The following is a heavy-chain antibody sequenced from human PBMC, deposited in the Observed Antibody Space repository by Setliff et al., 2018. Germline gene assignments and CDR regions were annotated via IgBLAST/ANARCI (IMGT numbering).Heavy chain of an antibody. Sequence: SETLSLTCTVSGGSISSSSYYWGWIRQPPGKGLEWIGNINYSGSTYYNPSLKSRVTISVDTSKNQFSLKLSSVTAADTATYYCARAGPTVTFFRVLVISWWDPWGQGSLVTVSS. CDR1: GGSISSSSYY. D-gene: IGHD3-3*01. CDR3: ARAGPTVTFFRVLVISWWDP. CDR2: INYSGST. V-gene: IGHV4-39*07. J-gene: IGHJ5*02.